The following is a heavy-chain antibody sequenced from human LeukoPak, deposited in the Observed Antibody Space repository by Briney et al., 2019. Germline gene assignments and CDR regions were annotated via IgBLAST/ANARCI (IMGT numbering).Heavy chain of an antibody. V-gene: IGHV3-23*01. CDR3: AKDWSPVSGRGGYFDY. CDR1: GFTFSSYA. J-gene: IGHJ4*02. Sequence: TGGSLRLSCAASGFTFSSYAMSWVRQAPGKGLEWASAISGSGGSTYYADSVKGRFTISRDNSKNTLYLQMNSLRAEDTAVYYCAKDWSPVSGRGGYFDYWGQGTLVTVSS. CDR2: ISGSGGST. D-gene: IGHD2-15*01.